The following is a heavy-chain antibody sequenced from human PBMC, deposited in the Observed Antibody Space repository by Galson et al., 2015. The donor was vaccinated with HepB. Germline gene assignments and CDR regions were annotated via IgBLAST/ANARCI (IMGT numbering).Heavy chain of an antibody. D-gene: IGHD3-10*01. J-gene: IGHJ3*02. CDR2: TSYDGNSK. CDR1: GFTFTTYA. V-gene: IGHV3-30*04. Sequence: SLRLSCAVSGFTFTTYAMLWVRQAPDKGLEWVAVTSYDGNSKYYADSVKGRFTISRDNSKNTLYLQMNSLRAEDTAVYYCARDYYGSGSFGGDAFDIWGQGTMVTVSS. CDR3: ARDYYGSGSFGGDAFDI.